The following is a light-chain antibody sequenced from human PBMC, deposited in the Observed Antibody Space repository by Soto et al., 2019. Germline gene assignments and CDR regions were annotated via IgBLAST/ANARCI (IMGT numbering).Light chain of an antibody. Sequence: EIVLTQSPATLSLSPGERDTLSCRASQIVISYLAWYQQKPGQAPRLLIYDASNSATGIPARFSGSGSGTDFTLAISSLDPEDFAVYYSQKRSNWPPTFGKGTKLAIK. CDR2: DAS. CDR1: QIVISY. V-gene: IGKV3-11*01. J-gene: IGKJ2*01. CDR3: QKRSNWPPT.